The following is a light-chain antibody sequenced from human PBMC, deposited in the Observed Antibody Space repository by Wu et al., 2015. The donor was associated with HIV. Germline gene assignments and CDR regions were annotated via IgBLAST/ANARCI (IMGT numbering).Light chain of an antibody. Sequence: EIVLTQSPGTLSLSPGERATLSCRASQSVRSNYLAWYQQKRGQAPRLLIYGASTRATDIPVRFSGSGSGTDFTLTISRLETEDFAVYYCQQRSNWPLMFGQGTRLEIK. V-gene: IGKV3D-20*02. J-gene: IGKJ5*01. CDR3: QQRSNWPLM. CDR2: GAS. CDR1: QSVRSNY.